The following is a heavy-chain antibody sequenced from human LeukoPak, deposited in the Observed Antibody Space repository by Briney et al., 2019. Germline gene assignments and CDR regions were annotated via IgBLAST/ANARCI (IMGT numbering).Heavy chain of an antibody. CDR2: ISAYNGNT. V-gene: IGHV1-18*01. CDR1: GYTFTSYG. CDR3: ARDIGPYSGSYSGMDV. D-gene: IGHD1-26*01. J-gene: IGHJ6*02. Sequence: ASVKVSCKAPGYTFTSYGISWVRQAPGQGLEWMGWISAYNGNTNYAQKLQGRVTMTTDTSTSTAYMELRSLRSDDTAVYYCARDIGPYSGSYSGMDVWGQGTTVIVSS.